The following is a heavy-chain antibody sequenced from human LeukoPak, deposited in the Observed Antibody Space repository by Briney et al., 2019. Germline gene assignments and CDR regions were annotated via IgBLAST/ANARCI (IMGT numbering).Heavy chain of an antibody. D-gene: IGHD5-18*01. Sequence: GGSLRLSCAASGFTFSSYGMHWVRQAPGKGLEWVAFIRYDGSNKYYADSVKGRFTISRDNSKNTLYLQMNSLRAEDTAVYYCARAPRDTAMLVPLVYFDYWGQGTLVTVSS. CDR1: GFTFSSYG. CDR2: IRYDGSNK. V-gene: IGHV3-30*02. J-gene: IGHJ4*02. CDR3: ARAPRDTAMLVPLVYFDY.